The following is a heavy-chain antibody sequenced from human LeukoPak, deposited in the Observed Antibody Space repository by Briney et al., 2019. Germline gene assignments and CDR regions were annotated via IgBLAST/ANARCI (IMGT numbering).Heavy chain of an antibody. CDR2: ISSSSSTI. CDR1: GFTFSSYS. J-gene: IGHJ1*01. V-gene: IGHV3-48*01. D-gene: IGHD3-10*01. CDR3: TTDAPFYGSGSYFSDFQH. Sequence: GGSLRLSCAASGFTFSSYSMNWVRQAPGKGLEWVSYISSSSSTIYYADSVKGRFTISRDNAKNSLYLQMNSLKTEDTGVYYCTTDAPFYGSGSYFSDFQHWGQGTLVTVSS.